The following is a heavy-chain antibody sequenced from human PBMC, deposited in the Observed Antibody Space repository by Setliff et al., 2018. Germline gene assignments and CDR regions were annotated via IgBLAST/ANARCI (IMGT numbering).Heavy chain of an antibody. D-gene: IGHD6-6*01. J-gene: IGHJ4*02. V-gene: IGHV4-34*01. CDR3: ARARNVAARLFDS. Sequence: GSLRLSCAASGFTFSTYRMHWVRQPPGKGLEWIGEINHSGSTKYNPSLKSRLTISVDTSKNQFSLNLRSVTAADTAVYYCARARNVAARLFDSWGQGTLVTVSS. CDR1: GFTFSTYR. CDR2: INHSGST.